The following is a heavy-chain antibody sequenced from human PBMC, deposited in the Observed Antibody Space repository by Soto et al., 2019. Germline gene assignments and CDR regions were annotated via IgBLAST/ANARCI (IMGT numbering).Heavy chain of an antibody. D-gene: IGHD3-16*01. CDR3: VMVDNYVTPSPQDV. V-gene: IGHV1-18*01. CDR2: LSPYTGNT. CDR1: GYIFVNYG. Sequence: QVQLVQSGDEVKKPGASVKVSCKASGYIFVNYGIAWVRQAPGQGLGWMGWLSPYTGNTHSATKIQGRLTMTTDTSTSTAYMELGSLTSDDTAVYYCVMVDNYVTPSPQDVWGQGTTVTVSS. J-gene: IGHJ6*02.